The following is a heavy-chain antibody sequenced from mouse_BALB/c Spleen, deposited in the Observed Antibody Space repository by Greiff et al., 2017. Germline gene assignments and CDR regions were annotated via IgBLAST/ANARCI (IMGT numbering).Heavy chain of an antibody. CDR3: ARGDD. J-gene: IGHJ3*01. CDR1: GYSFTSYY. V-gene: IGHV1S135*01. CDR2: IDPFNGGT. Sequence: EVKLQQSGPELMKPGASVKISCKASGYSFTSYYMHWVKQSHGKSLEWIGYIDPFNGGTSYNQKFKGKATLTVDKSSSTAYMHLSSLTSEDSAVYYCARGDDWGQGTLVTVSA. D-gene: IGHD2-13*01.